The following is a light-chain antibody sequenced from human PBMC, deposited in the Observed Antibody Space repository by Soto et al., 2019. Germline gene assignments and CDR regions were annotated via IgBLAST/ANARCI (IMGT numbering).Light chain of an antibody. CDR2: DVT. CDR3: CSYAGRTTV. J-gene: IGLJ1*01. CDR1: SNDVGDYDY. Sequence: QSVLTQPRSVSGSPGQSVTISCTGTSNDVGDYDYVSWYQQHPGKVPKLIIYDVTRRPSGVPDRFSGSKSGNTASLTISGLRAEDEADYYCCSYAGRTTVFGTGTKVTVL. V-gene: IGLV2-11*01.